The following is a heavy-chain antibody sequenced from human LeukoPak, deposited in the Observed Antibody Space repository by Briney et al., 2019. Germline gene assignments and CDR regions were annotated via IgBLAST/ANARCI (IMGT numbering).Heavy chain of an antibody. CDR1: GYTFTSYD. J-gene: IGHJ4*02. D-gene: IGHD2-15*01. CDR2: MNPNGGNT. CDR3: ARGSQIVVVVAATLDY. V-gene: IGHV1-8*01. Sequence: GASVKVSCKASGYTFTSYDINWVRQATGQGLEWMGWMNPNGGNTGYAQKFQGRVTMTRNTSISTAYMELSSLRSEDTAVYYCARGSQIVVVVAATLDYWGQGTLVTVSS.